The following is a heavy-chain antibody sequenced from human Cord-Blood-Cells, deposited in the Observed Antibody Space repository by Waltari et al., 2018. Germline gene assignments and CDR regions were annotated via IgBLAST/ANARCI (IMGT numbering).Heavy chain of an antibody. CDR2: SYPEDGKT. J-gene: IGHJ3*02. Sequence: QVQLVQSGAEVKKPGASVKVSCKVSGYTLTELSMHWVRQAPGKGLEWMGGSYPEDGKTIYAQKVQGSVNMTEDTSTDTAYMGLSSLRSEDTAVYYCATGRELGYCSSTSCYDAFDIWGQGTMVTVSS. CDR3: ATGRELGYCSSTSCYDAFDI. D-gene: IGHD2-2*01. CDR1: GYTLTELS. V-gene: IGHV1-24*01.